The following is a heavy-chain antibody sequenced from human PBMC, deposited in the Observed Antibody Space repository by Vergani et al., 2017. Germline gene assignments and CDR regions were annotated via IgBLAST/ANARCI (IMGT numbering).Heavy chain of an antibody. CDR3: ARGIERRVFDI. D-gene: IGHD1-1*01. J-gene: IGHJ3*02. Sequence: QVQLVQSGAAVEKPGSSVKVSCKASGGTFSSYAISWVRQAPGQGLEWMGGIIPIFGTANYGQTSQGRVTITADKSTSTAYMELSSLRSDDTAVYYCARGIERRVFDIWEQGTVTTVSS. CDR2: IIPIFGTA. V-gene: IGHV1-69*06. CDR1: GGTFSSYA.